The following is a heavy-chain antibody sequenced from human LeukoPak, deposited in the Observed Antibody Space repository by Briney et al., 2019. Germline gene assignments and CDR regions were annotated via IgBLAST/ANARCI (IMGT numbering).Heavy chain of an antibody. V-gene: IGHV4-59*01. J-gene: IGHJ4*02. CDR2: MHYSGSA. D-gene: IGHD5-18*01. CDR1: GGSISPYY. Sequence: SETLSRTCTVSGGSISPYYWGWIRQPPGKGLEFIGFMHYSGSANYHPSLKSRVSISLDTSKNQFSLNLSSVTAADTAMYFCARGNGEYAYGYYFDYWGQGSLVTVSS. CDR3: ARGNGEYAYGYYFDY.